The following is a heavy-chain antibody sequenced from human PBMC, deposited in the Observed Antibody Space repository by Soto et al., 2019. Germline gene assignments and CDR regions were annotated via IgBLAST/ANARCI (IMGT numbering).Heavy chain of an antibody. CDR2: ANPILSMS. CDR1: GDTFSFYT. V-gene: IGHV1-69*02. D-gene: IGHD3-10*01. CDR3: ATSYGSGYRAFDY. J-gene: IGHJ4*02. Sequence: QVQMVQSGAEVKKPGSSVKVSCKASGDTFSFYTINWVRQAPGLGLEWMGRANPILSMSNYAQKFQGRVTMTADKSTSTAYMELRSLRSEDTAFYYCATSYGSGYRAFDYWGQGALVTVSS.